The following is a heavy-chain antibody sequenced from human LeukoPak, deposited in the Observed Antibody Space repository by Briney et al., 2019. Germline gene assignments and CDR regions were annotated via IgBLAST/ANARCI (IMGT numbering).Heavy chain of an antibody. CDR3: AKGYYGSGSYGWFDY. D-gene: IGHD3-10*01. CDR1: GFTFSRYN. V-gene: IGHV3-23*01. J-gene: IGHJ4*02. Sequence: GGSLRLSCAASGFTFSRYNMNWVRQAPGKGLEWVSYISSSGDYIYYADSVKGRFTISRDNSKNTLFLHMNSLRAEDTAVYSCAKGYYGSGSYGWFDYWGQGTLVTVSS. CDR2: ISSSGDYI.